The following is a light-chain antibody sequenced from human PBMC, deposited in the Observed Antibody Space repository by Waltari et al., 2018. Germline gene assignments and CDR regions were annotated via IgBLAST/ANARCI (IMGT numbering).Light chain of an antibody. J-gene: IGKJ3*01. V-gene: IGKV3-20*01. CDR1: QSVSSSY. CDR2: GAS. CDR3: QQYGSSPHA. Sequence: EIVLTQSPGTLSLSPGERATLSCRASQSVSSSYLAWYQQKPGQAPRLLIYGASSRATGIPDRFSGSGSGTDFTLTISRLEPEDFAVYYCQQYGSSPHAFGPG.